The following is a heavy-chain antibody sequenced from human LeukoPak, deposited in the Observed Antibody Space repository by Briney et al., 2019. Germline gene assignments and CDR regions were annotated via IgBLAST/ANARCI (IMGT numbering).Heavy chain of an antibody. CDR3: AKGEYYYDSSRQYYFDY. J-gene: IGHJ4*02. CDR1: GFTFSSYG. CDR2: ISYDGSNK. V-gene: IGHV3-30*18. D-gene: IGHD3-22*01. Sequence: GGSLRLSCAASGFTFSSYGMHWVRQAPGKGLEWVAVISYDGSNKYYAVSVKGRFTISRDNSKNTLYLQMNSLRAEDTAVYYCAKGEYYYDSSRQYYFDYWGQGTLVTVSS.